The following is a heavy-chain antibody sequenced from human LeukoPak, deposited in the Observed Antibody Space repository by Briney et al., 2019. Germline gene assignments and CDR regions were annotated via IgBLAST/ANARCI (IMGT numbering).Heavy chain of an antibody. CDR1: GFTFSSYG. CDR2: IRYDGSNK. CDR3: ARVYTTSSSWYGDFDY. V-gene: IGHV3-30*02. J-gene: IGHJ4*02. D-gene: IGHD6-13*01. Sequence: GGSLRLSCAASGFTFSSYGMHWVRQAPGKGLEWVAFIRYDGSNKYYADSVKGRFTISRDNSKNTLYLQMNSLRAEDTAVYYCARVYTTSSSWYGDFDYWGQGTLVTVSS.